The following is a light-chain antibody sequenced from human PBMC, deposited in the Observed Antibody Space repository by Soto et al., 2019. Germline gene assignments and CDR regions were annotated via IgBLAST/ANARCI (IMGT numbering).Light chain of an antibody. J-gene: IGLJ1*01. V-gene: IGLV2-14*01. Sequence: QSALTQPASVSGSPGQSITISCTGTSGDVGGYNYVSWYQQHPGKAPKLMIYEVSTRPSGVSDRFSGSKSDNTASLTISGLQAEDEADYYCSSYTGSSTYVFGTGTKVTVL. CDR3: SSYTGSSTYV. CDR1: SGDVGGYNY. CDR2: EVS.